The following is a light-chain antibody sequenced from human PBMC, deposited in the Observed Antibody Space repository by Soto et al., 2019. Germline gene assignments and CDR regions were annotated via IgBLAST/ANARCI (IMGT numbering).Light chain of an antibody. J-gene: IGLJ1*01. CDR3: SSYAGTNNFV. CDR1: SSDVGFYNY. V-gene: IGLV2-8*01. Sequence: QSALTQPPSAPGSPGQSVTISCTGTSSDVGFYNYVSWYQQHPGKAPKLIISEVSQRPSGVPDRFSGSKSGNTASLTVSGLQAEDEADYYCSSYAGTNNFVLGTGTKLTVL. CDR2: EVS.